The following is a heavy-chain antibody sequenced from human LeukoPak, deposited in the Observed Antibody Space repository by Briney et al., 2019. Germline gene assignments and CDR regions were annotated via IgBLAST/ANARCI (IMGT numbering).Heavy chain of an antibody. Sequence: PSETLSLTCTVYGGSFSGYYWSWIRQPPGKGLEWIGEINHSGSTNYNPSLKSRVTISVDTSKNQFSLKLSSVTAADTAVYYCARLHQYYYGSGSYARHFDYWGQGTLVTVSS. D-gene: IGHD3-10*01. J-gene: IGHJ4*02. CDR2: INHSGST. CDR3: ARLHQYYYGSGSYARHFDY. CDR1: GGSFSGYY. V-gene: IGHV4-34*01.